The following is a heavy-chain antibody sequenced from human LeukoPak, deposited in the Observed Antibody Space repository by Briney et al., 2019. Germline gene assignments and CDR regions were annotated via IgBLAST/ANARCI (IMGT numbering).Heavy chain of an antibody. CDR3: ARHGGYCGGVCHDAFDI. CDR1: GFTFSSYW. CDR2: INSDGSST. Sequence: GGSLRLSCAASGFTFSSYWMHWVRQAPGKGLVWVSRINSDGSSTSYADSVKGRFTISRDNAKNTLYLQMNSLRAEDTAVYYCARHGGYCGGVCHDAFDIWGQGTMVTVSS. V-gene: IGHV3-74*01. J-gene: IGHJ3*02. D-gene: IGHD2-21*02.